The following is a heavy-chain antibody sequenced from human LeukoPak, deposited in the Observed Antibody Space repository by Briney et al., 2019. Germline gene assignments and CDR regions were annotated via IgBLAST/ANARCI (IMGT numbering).Heavy chain of an antibody. D-gene: IGHD3-22*01. CDR1: GYTFTGYY. CDR2: INPNSGGT. J-gene: IGHJ4*02. Sequence: ASVKVSCKASGYTFTGYYMHRVRQAPGQGLEWMGWINPNSGGTNYAQKFQGWVTMTRDTSISTAYMELSRLRSDDTAVYYCARGFYDSSGYYPNFDYWGQGTLVTVSS. V-gene: IGHV1-2*04. CDR3: ARGFYDSSGYYPNFDY.